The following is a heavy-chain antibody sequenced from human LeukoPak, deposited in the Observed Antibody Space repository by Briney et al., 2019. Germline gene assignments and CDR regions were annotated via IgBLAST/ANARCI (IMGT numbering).Heavy chain of an antibody. CDR2: INHSGST. CDR1: GGSFSGYY. V-gene: IGHV4-34*01. CDR3: ARAYGDSQAYFDY. J-gene: IGHJ4*02. Sequence: SETLSLTCAVYGGSFSGYYWSWIRQPPGKGLEWIGEINHSGSTNYNPSLKSRVTISVDTSKNQFSLKLSSVTAADTAVYYCARAYGDSQAYFDYWGQGTLVTVSS. D-gene: IGHD4-17*01.